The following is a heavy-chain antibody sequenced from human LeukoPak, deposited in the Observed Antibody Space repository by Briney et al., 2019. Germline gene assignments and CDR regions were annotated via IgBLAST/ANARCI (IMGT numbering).Heavy chain of an antibody. CDR3: AKALSCSSTSCYYYYYYMDV. V-gene: IGHV3-33*06. CDR1: GFTFSSYG. Sequence: PEGSLRLSCAASGFTFSSYGMHWVRQAPGKGLEWVAVIWYDGSNKYYADSVKGRFTISRDNSKNTLYLQMNSLRAEDTAVYYCAKALSCSSTSCYYYYYYMDVWGKGTTVTVSS. D-gene: IGHD2-2*01. CDR2: IWYDGSNK. J-gene: IGHJ6*03.